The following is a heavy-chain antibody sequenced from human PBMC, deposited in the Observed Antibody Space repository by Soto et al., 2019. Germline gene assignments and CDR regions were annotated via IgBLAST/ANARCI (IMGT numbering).Heavy chain of an antibody. J-gene: IGHJ4*02. Sequence: ASVKVSCKASGYTFTSYGISCVRQAPGQGLEWMGWISAYNGNTNYAQKLQGRVTMTTDTSTSTAYMELRSLRSDDTAVYYCARARCSGGSCYSVSGYWGQGTLVTVSS. CDR1: GYTFTSYG. CDR2: ISAYNGNT. D-gene: IGHD2-15*01. V-gene: IGHV1-18*01. CDR3: ARARCSGGSCYSVSGY.